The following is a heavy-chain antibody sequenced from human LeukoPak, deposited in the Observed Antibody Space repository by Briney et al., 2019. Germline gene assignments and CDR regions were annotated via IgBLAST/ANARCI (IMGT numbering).Heavy chain of an antibody. Sequence: SETLSLTCTVSGGSMSSNNYYWGWSRQPAGKGLECIASIYYRGYTYYNPSLKSRVTISVDTSKNQFSLKLSSVTAADTAIYYCQSRFLEWLLDYWGQGTLVTVSS. CDR2: IYYRGYT. CDR3: QSRFLEWLLDY. CDR1: GGSMSSNNYY. D-gene: IGHD3-3*01. V-gene: IGHV4-39*01. J-gene: IGHJ4*02.